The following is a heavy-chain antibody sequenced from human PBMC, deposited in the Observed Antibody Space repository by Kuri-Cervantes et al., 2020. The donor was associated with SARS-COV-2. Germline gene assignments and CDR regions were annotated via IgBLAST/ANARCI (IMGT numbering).Heavy chain of an antibody. D-gene: IGHD3-22*01. CDR1: GGSIISSDYY. CDR3: ATHPKELRIVVMNWFDP. V-gene: IGHV4-39*01. Sequence: SETLSLTCTVSGGSIISSDYYWAWVRQSPGKGLEWIGTIYYSGVTYYSPSLKSRVTISVDTSKNQFSLNLRSMTVADTGVYYCATHPKELRIVVMNWFDPWGPGTLVTVSS. J-gene: IGHJ5*02. CDR2: IYYSGVT.